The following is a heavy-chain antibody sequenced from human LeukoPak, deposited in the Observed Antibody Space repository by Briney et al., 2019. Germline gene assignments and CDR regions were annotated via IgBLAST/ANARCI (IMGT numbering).Heavy chain of an antibody. CDR1: GFTFSNND. CDR2: ITDSGTT. CDR3: AKESTLTTAYFDY. D-gene: IGHD4-17*01. V-gene: IGHV3-23*01. Sequence: GVSLRLSCAASGFTFSNNDMSWVRQAPGKGLEWVSAITDSGTTYYADSVKGRFTISRDNSRSTLYLQVNSLSAEDTALYYCAKESTLTTAYFDYWGQGTLVTVSS. J-gene: IGHJ4*02.